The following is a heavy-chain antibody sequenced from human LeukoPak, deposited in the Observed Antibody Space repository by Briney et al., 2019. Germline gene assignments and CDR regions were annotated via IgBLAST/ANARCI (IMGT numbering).Heavy chain of an antibody. J-gene: IGHJ4*02. CDR3: ATAHSSNYVSYYFDY. V-gene: IGHV7-4-1*02. CDR1: GYTFTSYA. D-gene: IGHD4-11*01. Sequence: GASVKVSCKASGYTFTSYAMNWVRQAPGQGLEWMGWINTNTGNPTYAQGFTGRFVFSLDTSVSTAYLQISSLKAEDTAVYYCATAHSSNYVSYYFDYWGQGTLVTVSS. CDR2: INTNTGNP.